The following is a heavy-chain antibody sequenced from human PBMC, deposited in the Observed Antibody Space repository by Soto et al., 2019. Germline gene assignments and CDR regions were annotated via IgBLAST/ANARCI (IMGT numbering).Heavy chain of an antibody. J-gene: IGHJ4*02. CDR1: GFTLSDHY. CDR2: SRDKPQGYST. V-gene: IGHV3-72*01. Sequence: PXGALRLSSEGSGFTLSDHYIDGVGQAPGKGLEWVGRSRDKPQGYSTAYAASVKGRFTTSRDESKNSAYLQMNSLKTEDTAVYYCARATYFSDSSGYTRCLDYWGQGTLVTVSS. CDR3: ARATYFSDSSGYTRCLDY. D-gene: IGHD3-22*01.